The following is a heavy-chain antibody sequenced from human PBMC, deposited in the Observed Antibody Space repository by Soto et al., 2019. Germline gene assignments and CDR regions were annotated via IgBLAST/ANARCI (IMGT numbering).Heavy chain of an antibody. Sequence: PWGSLRLSCAASGFTFSSYAMSWVRQAPGEGLEWVSAISGSGGSTYYADSVKGRFTISRDNSKNTLYLQMNSLRAEDTAVYYCAKDSKLGYCTNGVCYTREGYYYYGMDVWGQGTTVT. CDR3: AKDSKLGYCTNGVCYTREGYYYYGMDV. V-gene: IGHV3-23*01. J-gene: IGHJ6*02. D-gene: IGHD2-8*01. CDR1: GFTFSSYA. CDR2: ISGSGGST.